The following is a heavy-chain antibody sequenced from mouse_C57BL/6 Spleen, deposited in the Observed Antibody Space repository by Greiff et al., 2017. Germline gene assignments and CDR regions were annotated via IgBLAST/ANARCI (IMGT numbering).Heavy chain of an antibody. CDR3: ARRYDYDGYFDV. D-gene: IGHD2-4*01. V-gene: IGHV5-6*01. Sequence: EVQGVESGGDLVKPGGSLKLSCAASGFTFSSYGMSWVRQTPDKRLEWVATISSGGSYTYYPDSVKGRCTISRDNAKNTLYLQMSSLKSEDTAMYYCARRYDYDGYFDVWGTGTTVTVSS. CDR1: GFTFSSYG. J-gene: IGHJ1*03. CDR2: ISSGGSYT.